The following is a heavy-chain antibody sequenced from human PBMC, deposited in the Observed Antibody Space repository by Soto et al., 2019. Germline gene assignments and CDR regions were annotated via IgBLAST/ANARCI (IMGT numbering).Heavy chain of an antibody. V-gene: IGHV3-23*01. CDR3: AKGSASSRPYFFDY. Sequence: GGSLRLSCAASGFTFSSYAMSWVRQAPGKGLEWVSAITDSGGSTYHADSVKGRFTISRDNTKNTLYLQMNSLRAEDTAVYYCAKGSASSRPYFFDYWGQGTLVTVSS. CDR2: ITDSGGST. CDR1: GFTFSSYA. D-gene: IGHD2-2*01. J-gene: IGHJ4*02.